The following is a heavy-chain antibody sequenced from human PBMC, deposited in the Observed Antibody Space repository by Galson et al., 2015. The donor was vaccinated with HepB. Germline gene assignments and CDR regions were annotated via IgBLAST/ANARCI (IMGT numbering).Heavy chain of an antibody. CDR1: GFTFSNYA. CDR2: ISGSDGST. Sequence: SLRLSCAASGFTFSNYAMSWVRQAPGKGLEWVSTISGSDGSTYYADSVKGRFTISRDNSKNTLYLQMNSLRAEDTAVYYCAKEGNWGIYTAFNIWGPGTMFTVSS. CDR3: AKEGNWGIYTAFNI. D-gene: IGHD7-27*01. J-gene: IGHJ3*02. V-gene: IGHV3-23*01.